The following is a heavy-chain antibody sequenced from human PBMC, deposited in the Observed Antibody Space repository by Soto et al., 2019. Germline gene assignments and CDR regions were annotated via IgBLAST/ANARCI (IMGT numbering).Heavy chain of an antibody. J-gene: IGHJ4*01. D-gene: IGHD3-22*01. CDR1: GYDFLSYG. CDR3: ARDQGEQGYYDTSSFNYSPSCFEY. CDR2: ISVYNGLT. Sequence: ASVKVSCKASGYDFLSYGISWVRQAPGQGLEWMGWISVYNGLTNYAQKVQDRVTMTADISTSTTYMEVRGLTSDDTAIYYCARDQGEQGYYDTSSFNYSPSCFEYWGQ. V-gene: IGHV1-18*01.